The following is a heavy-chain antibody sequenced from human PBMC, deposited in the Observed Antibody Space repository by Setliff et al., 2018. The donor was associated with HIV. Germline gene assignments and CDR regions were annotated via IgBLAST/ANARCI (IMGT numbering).Heavy chain of an antibody. D-gene: IGHD2-15*01. CDR3: ADTLGYCSGDSCYGDFPH. V-gene: IGHV1-58*02. Sequence: GASVKVSCKASGYTFTSYAMNWVRQAPGQGLEWMGWIVVGSGNTKYAQRFQERVTITRDMSTRTAYMELSSLRSEYTAVYYCADTLGYCSGDSCYGDFPHWGQGTLVTVSS. J-gene: IGHJ1*01. CDR2: IVVGSGNT. CDR1: GYTFTSYA.